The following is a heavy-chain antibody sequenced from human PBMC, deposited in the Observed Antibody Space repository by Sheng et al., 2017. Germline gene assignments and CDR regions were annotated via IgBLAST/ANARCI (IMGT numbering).Heavy chain of an antibody. J-gene: IGHJ3*02. D-gene: IGHD3-10*01. Sequence: QLQLQESGPGLVKPSETLSLTCTVSGGSISSSSYYWGWIRQPPGKGLEWIGSIYYSGSTYYNPSLKSRVTISVDTSKNQFSLKLSSVTAADTAVYYCATSKGSGSYNAFDIWAKGQWSPSLQ. V-gene: IGHV4-39*07. CDR3: ATSKGSGSYNAFDI. CDR1: GGSISSSSYY. CDR2: IYYSGST.